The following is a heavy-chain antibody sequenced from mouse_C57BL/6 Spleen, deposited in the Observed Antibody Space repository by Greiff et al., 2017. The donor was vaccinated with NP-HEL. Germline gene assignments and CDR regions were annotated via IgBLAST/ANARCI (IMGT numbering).Heavy chain of an antibody. J-gene: IGHJ3*01. D-gene: IGHD1-1*01. CDR3: ARRYYGSSSFAY. CDR2: IDPSDSYT. Sequence: VQLQQPGAELVKPGASVKLSCKASGYTFTSYWMQWVNQRPGQGLEWIGEIDPSDSYTNYNQKFKGKATLTVDTSSSTAYMQLSSLTSEDAAVYYWARRYYGSSSFAYWGQGTLVTVSA. V-gene: IGHV1-50*01. CDR1: GYTFTSYW.